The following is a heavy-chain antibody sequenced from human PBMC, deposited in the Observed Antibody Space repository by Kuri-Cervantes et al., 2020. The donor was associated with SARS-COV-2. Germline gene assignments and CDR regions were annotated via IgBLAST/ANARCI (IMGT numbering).Heavy chain of an antibody. V-gene: IGHV4-59*01. J-gene: IGHJ5*02. CDR1: GGSISSYY. D-gene: IGHD6-19*01. CDR3: ARDRGSGWYYWFDP. Sequence: ESLKISCTVSGGSISSYYWSWIRQPPGKGLEWIGYIYYSGSTNYNPSLKSRVTISVDTSKNQFSLKLSSVTAADTAVYYCARDRGSGWYYWFDPWGQGTLVTVSS. CDR2: IYYSGST.